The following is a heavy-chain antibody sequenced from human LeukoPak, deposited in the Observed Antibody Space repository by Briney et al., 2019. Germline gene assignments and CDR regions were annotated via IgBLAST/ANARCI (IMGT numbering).Heavy chain of an antibody. D-gene: IGHD3-9*01. Sequence: GGSLRLSCAASGFTFSNYSMNWVRQAPGKGLEWVSSISSRSGYIYYADSVKGRFTISRDNAKNSLYLEMNSLRAEDTAVYYCARDFRHGILTGLDYWGRGTLVTVSS. V-gene: IGHV3-21*01. CDR2: ISSRSGYI. J-gene: IGHJ4*02. CDR3: ARDFRHGILTGLDY. CDR1: GFTFSNYS.